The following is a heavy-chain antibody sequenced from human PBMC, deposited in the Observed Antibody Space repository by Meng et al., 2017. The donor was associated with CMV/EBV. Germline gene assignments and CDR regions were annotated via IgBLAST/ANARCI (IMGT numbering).Heavy chain of an antibody. Sequence: ESLTISCAASGFTFSNAWMSWVRQAAGIGLEWVGRITSKTDGVSTDYAAPVKGRFTISREDSRNTLYLQMNSLKTEDTAVYYCTSKRRITMVRGVPTYYYYGMDVWGQGTTVTVSS. CDR3: TSKRRITMVRGVPTYYYYGMDV. CDR1: GFTFSNAW. V-gene: IGHV3-15*01. CDR2: ITSKTDGVST. J-gene: IGHJ6*02. D-gene: IGHD3-10*01.